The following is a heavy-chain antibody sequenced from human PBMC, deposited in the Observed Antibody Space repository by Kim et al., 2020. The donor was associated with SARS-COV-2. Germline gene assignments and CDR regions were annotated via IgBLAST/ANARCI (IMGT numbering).Heavy chain of an antibody. V-gene: IGHV4-34*01. J-gene: IGHJ4*02. CDR3: AGVAAVTGIFDY. Sequence: SETLSLTCAVYGGSFSGYYWSWIRQPPGKGLEWIGEINHSGSTTYNPYLKSRVTISVDTSKNQFSLKLSSVTAADTAGYYCAGVAAVTGIFDYWGQGTLVTVSS. D-gene: IGHD6-19*01. CDR1: GGSFSGYY. CDR2: INHSGST.